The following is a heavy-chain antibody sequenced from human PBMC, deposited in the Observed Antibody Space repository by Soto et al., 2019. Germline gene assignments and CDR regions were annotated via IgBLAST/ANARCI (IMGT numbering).Heavy chain of an antibody. D-gene: IGHD2-15*01. CDR3: ARAKDIVVVVRPPNYHMDV. CDR2: INHSGST. J-gene: IGHJ6*03. Sequence: SETLSLTCAVYGGSFSGYYWSWTRQPPGKGLEWIGEINHSGSTNYNPSLKSRVTISADTSKNQFSLKLSSVTAADTAVYYCARAKDIVVVVRPPNYHMDVWGKGTTVTVSS. V-gene: IGHV4-34*01. CDR1: GGSFSGYY.